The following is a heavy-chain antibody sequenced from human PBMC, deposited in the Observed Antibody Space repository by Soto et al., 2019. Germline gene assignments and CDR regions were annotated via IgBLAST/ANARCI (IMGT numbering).Heavy chain of an antibody. D-gene: IGHD3-10*01. CDR1: GFTFSSYG. Sequence: QVQLVESGGGVVQPGRSLRLSCAASGFTFSSYGMHWVRQAPGKGLEWVAVISYDGSNRYYADSVKGRFTISRDNSKNTLYMEMNSLRAEDTDVCYCAKMVGPFDIWGQGTMVTVSS. CDR2: ISYDGSNR. CDR3: AKMVGPFDI. V-gene: IGHV3-30*18. J-gene: IGHJ3*02.